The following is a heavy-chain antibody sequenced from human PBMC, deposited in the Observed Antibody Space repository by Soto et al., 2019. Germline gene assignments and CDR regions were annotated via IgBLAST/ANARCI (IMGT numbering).Heavy chain of an antibody. Sequence: SETLSLTCTVSGDSISRGGYYWNWIRQHPGKGLEWIGYIYYSGSTYYNPSLKSRVTISLDTSKNQFSLKVSSVTAADTAVYYRARDSRVFDYWGQGTLVTVSS. D-gene: IGHD6-13*01. CDR2: IYYSGST. CDR1: GDSISRGGYY. CDR3: ARDSRVFDY. J-gene: IGHJ4*02. V-gene: IGHV4-31*03.